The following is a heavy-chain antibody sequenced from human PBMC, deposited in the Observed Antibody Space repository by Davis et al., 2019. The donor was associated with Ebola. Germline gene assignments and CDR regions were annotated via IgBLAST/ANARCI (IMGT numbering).Heavy chain of an antibody. CDR2: IIPIFGTA. D-gene: IGHD2-15*01. CDR1: GGTFSSYA. Sequence: SVKVSCKASGGTFSSYAISWVRQAPGQGLEWMGGIIPIFGTANYAQKFQGRVTITADESTSTAYMELSSLRSEDTAVYYCARARRYCSGGSCYTQSFGYWGQGTLVTVSS. V-gene: IGHV1-69*13. J-gene: IGHJ4*02. CDR3: ARARRYCSGGSCYTQSFGY.